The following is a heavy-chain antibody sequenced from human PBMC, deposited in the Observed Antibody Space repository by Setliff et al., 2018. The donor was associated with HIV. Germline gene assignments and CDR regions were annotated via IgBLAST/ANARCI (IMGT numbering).Heavy chain of an antibody. CDR1: GFTLTFYY. D-gene: IGHD2-15*01. J-gene: IGHJ6*02. CDR2: IKPNDGAS. CDR3: VREGHGVGVKCYSTDV. Sequence: ASVKVSCKASGFTLTFYYMHWVRQAPGQGLEWMGMIKPNDGASTHAQNFQGRVTMTRDTSTSTVYMELSSLRSEDTAVYYCVREGHGVGVKCYSTDVWGQGTTVTVSS. V-gene: IGHV1-46*01.